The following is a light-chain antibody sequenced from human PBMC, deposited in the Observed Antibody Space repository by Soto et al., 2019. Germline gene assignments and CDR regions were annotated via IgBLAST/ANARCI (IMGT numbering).Light chain of an antibody. CDR3: QAWDSSSYV. Sequence: SSELTQPPSVSVSPGQTASITCSGDRLGDKYACWYQQKPGQSPVLVIYQDTKRPSGIPERFSGSNSGNTATLTISGTQLTDEAEYYCQAWDSSSYVFGTGTKLTVL. CDR2: QDT. CDR1: RLGDKY. V-gene: IGLV3-1*01. J-gene: IGLJ1*01.